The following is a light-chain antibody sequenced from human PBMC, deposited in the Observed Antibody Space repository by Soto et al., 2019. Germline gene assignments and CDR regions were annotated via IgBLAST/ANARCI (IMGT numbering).Light chain of an antibody. J-gene: IGKJ2*01. CDR2: AAS. CDR1: QTISSY. Sequence: IQMTQSPSSLSASVGGRVTITCRASQTISSYLNWYQQTPGRAPALLISAASTLQSGVPSRFNGSGSGTDFTLTSSSLQPEDFATYYCQQSYSSPSTFGQGNKLEIK. CDR3: QQSYSSPST. V-gene: IGKV1-39*01.